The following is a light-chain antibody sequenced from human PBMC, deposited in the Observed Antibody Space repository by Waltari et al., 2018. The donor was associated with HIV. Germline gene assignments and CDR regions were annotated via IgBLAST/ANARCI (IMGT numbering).Light chain of an antibody. CDR1: QSVSNY. CDR2: DAS. Sequence: EIVLTQSPATLSLSPGERATLSCRASQSVSNYLAWSQQKPGQAPRLLIFDASNRAAGIAARFSGSGSGTDFTLTISSLEPEDFAVYYCQHRSNRPLFGQGTRLEIK. J-gene: IGKJ5*01. V-gene: IGKV3-11*01. CDR3: QHRSNRPL.